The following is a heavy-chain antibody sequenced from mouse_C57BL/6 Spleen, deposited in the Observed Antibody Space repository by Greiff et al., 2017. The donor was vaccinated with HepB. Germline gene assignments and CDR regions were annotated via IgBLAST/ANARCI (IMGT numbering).Heavy chain of an antibody. CDR3: ARETMIKGAWFAY. D-gene: IGHD2-4*01. CDR1: GYTFTSYW. Sequence: VQLQQPGAELVKPGASVKLSCKASGYTFTSYWMHWVKQRPGQGLEWIGMIHPNSGSTNYNEKFKSKATLTVDKSSSTAYMQLSSLTSEDSAVYYCARETMIKGAWFAYWGQGTLVTVSA. V-gene: IGHV1-64*01. J-gene: IGHJ3*01. CDR2: IHPNSGST.